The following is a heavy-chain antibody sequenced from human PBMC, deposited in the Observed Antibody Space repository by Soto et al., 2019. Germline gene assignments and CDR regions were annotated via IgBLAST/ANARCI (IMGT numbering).Heavy chain of an antibody. CDR1: GFSLSTSGVG. CDR2: IYWDDDK. V-gene: IGHV2-5*02. D-gene: IGHD4-17*01. J-gene: IGHJ4*02. Sequence: QITLKESGPTLVKPTQTLTLTCTFSGFSLSTSGVGVGWIRQPPGKALEWLALIYWDDDKRYSPSLKSRLTITKDTSKNQVVLTMTNMDPVDTATYYCAHRLTADYGDYAPFDYWGQGTLVTVSS. CDR3: AHRLTADYGDYAPFDY.